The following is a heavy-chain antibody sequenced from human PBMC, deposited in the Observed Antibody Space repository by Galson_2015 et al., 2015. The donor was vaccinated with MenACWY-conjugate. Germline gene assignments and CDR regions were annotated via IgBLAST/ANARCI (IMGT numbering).Heavy chain of an antibody. CDR3: ARELRLGIFDY. CDR2: SNSDGTSR. D-gene: IGHD7-27*01. Sequence: SLRLSCAASGFTFSSFWMHWVRQAPGKGLVWVACSNSDGTSRSYADSVKGRFAISRDNAKNTLYPQMNSLRAEDTAVYYCARELRLGIFDYWGQGTLVTVSS. J-gene: IGHJ4*02. CDR1: GFTFSSFW. V-gene: IGHV3-74*01.